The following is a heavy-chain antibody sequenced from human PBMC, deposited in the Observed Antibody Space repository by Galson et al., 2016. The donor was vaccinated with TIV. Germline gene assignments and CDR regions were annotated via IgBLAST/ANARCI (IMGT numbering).Heavy chain of an antibody. D-gene: IGHD2-2*01. V-gene: IGHV1-46*01. CDR2: IKDTGVTT. Sequence: QSGAEVKKPGSSVKVSCKASGYIFTNYYIHWVRQAPGQGLEWMGIIKDTGVTTTYPQRFQGRLTITRDTSTTTVYMELSSLRSEDTAVYYCAREMPATFFFDYWGQGTLVTVSS. CDR1: GYIFTNYY. J-gene: IGHJ4*02. CDR3: AREMPATFFFDY.